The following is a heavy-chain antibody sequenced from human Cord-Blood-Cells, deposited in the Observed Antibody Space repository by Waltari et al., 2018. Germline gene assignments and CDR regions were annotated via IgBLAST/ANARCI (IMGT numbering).Heavy chain of an antibody. CDR3: ARDIVVVVAATPDAFDI. V-gene: IGHV4-4*07. J-gene: IGHJ3*02. Sequence: QVQLQESGPGLVKPSETLSLTCTVSGGSSSRYYWSWIRQPAGKGLEWIGRIYTSGSTNYNPSLKSRVTMSVDTSKNQFSLKLSSVTAADTAVYYCARDIVVVVAATPDAFDIWGQGTMVTVSS. CDR1: GGSSSRYY. D-gene: IGHD2-15*01. CDR2: IYTSGST.